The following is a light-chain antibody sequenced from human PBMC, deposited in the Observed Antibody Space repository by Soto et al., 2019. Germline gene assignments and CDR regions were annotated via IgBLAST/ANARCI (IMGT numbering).Light chain of an antibody. CDR1: QSVLLSSNNLNY. Sequence: DIVLTQSPDSLAVSLGARATINCKSSQSVLLSSNNLNYLAWYQQKPGQPPKLLIYWASTRDTGVPDRFSGSGSGTNFTLIINSLQAEDVAVYYCQQHYSTPLTFGGGTNVQIK. J-gene: IGKJ4*01. CDR2: WAS. CDR3: QQHYSTPLT. V-gene: IGKV4-1*01.